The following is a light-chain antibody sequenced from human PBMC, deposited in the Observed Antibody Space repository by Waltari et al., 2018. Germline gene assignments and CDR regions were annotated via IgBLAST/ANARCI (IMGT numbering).Light chain of an antibody. CDR3: CSYAGGGTYV. CDR2: EVT. V-gene: IGLV2-23*02. CDR1: SSHVEKYNL. J-gene: IGLJ1*01. Sequence: QSALTQPASVSRSPGQSITISCTGTSSHVEKYNLVPWYQHHPDKAPKLMIYEVTKRPSGVSNRFSGSKSDNTASLTISGLQAEDEADYYCCSYAGGGTYVFGPGTKVTVL.